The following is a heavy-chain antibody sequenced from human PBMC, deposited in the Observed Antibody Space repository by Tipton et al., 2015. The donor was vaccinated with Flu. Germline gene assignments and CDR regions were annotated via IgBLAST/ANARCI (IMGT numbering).Heavy chain of an antibody. CDR1: GDSISSGTYY. Sequence: TLSLTCTVSGDSISSGTYYWSWIRQPAGKGLEWIGRIYTSGSTNYNPSLKSRVTISVDTSKNQFSLKLSSVTAADTAVYYCARDDGDYGLGSYHYYYGMDGWGQGTTVTVSS. CDR2: IYTSGST. V-gene: IGHV4-61*02. J-gene: IGHJ6*02. CDR3: ARDDGDYGLGSYHYYYGMDG. D-gene: IGHD3-10*01.